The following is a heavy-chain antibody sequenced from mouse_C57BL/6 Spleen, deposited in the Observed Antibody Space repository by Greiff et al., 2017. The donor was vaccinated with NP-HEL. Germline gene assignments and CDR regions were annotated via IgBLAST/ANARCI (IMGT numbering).Heavy chain of an antibody. Sequence: EVQLVESGPELVKPGASVKMSCKASGYTFTDYNMHWVKQSHGKSLEWIGYINPNNGGTSYNQKFKGKATLTVNKSSSTAYMELRSLTSEDSAVYYCARGPPYSSYYFDYWGQGTTLTVSS. V-gene: IGHV1-22*01. J-gene: IGHJ2*01. CDR3: ARGPPYSSYYFDY. CDR2: INPNNGGT. CDR1: GYTFTDYN.